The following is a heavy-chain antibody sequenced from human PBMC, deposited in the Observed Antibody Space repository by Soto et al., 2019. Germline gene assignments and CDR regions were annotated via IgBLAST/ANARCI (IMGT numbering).Heavy chain of an antibody. CDR2: IRSKAYGGTT. Sequence: PGGSLRLSCTASGFTFGDYAMSWFRQAPGKGLEWVGFIRSKAYGGTTEYAASVKGRFTISRDDSKSIAYLQMNSLKTEDTAVYYCTRAPVTIFGVVGFDYWGQGTLVTVSS. CDR3: TRAPVTIFGVVGFDY. D-gene: IGHD3-3*01. CDR1: GFTFGDYA. V-gene: IGHV3-49*03. J-gene: IGHJ4*02.